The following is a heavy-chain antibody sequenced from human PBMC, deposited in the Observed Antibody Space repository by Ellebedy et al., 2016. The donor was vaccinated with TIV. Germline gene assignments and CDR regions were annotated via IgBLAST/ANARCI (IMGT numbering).Heavy chain of an antibody. Sequence: AASVKVSCKASGGTFSSYAISWVRQAPGQGLEWMGRIIPILGIANYAQKFQGRVTITADKSTSTAYMELSSLRSEDTAVYYCARVFGDYYGSAFDPWGQGTLVTVSS. CDR3: ARVFGDYYGSAFDP. V-gene: IGHV1-69*04. CDR2: IIPILGIA. CDR1: GGTFSSYA. D-gene: IGHD3-10*01. J-gene: IGHJ5*02.